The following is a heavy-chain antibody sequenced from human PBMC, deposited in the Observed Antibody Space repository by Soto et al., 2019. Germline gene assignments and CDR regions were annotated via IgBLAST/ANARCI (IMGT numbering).Heavy chain of an antibody. J-gene: IGHJ6*01. V-gene: IGHV1-69*01. CDR1: RVAFSKFI. CDR2: IIPIFGTA. CDR3: SKGRYSRTRVYYSVMDG. D-gene: IGHD1-26*01. Sequence: QAQLEQSGGEVKKPGSSVKVSCKASRVAFSKFIVTWVLQAPGLGLEWVGGIIPIFGTANYAQKFQGRVTITAEESTSTSYMEVNNLRSEDTAVHYCSKGRYSRTRVYYSVMDGWGHGTTVTFS.